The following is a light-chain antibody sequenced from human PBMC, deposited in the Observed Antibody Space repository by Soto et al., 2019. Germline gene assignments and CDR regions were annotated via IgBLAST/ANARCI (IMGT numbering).Light chain of an antibody. CDR3: QQYDEWPLT. CDR1: QNVKTR. V-gene: IGKV3-15*01. CDR2: DAF. Sequence: EKVMTQSPATLSVSPGERATLSGRASQNVKTRLAWYQQKPGQAPRLLIFDAFTRATGIPARFSGSASGTDFTLTISSLQSEDSAVYYCQQYDEWPLTFGGGTKVEIK. J-gene: IGKJ4*01.